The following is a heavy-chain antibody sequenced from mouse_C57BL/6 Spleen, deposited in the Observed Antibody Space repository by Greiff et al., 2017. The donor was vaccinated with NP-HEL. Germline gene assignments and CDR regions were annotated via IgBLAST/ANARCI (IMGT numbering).Heavy chain of an antibody. J-gene: IGHJ2*01. D-gene: IGHD1-1*01. CDR1: GFTFSDYG. CDR2: ISSGSSTI. V-gene: IGHV5-17*01. Sequence: EVMLVESGGGLVKPGGSLKLSCAASGFTFSDYGMHWVRQAPEKGLEWVAYISSGSSTIYYADTVKGRFTISRDNAKNTLFLQMTSLRSEDTAMYYCAKPHYYGSSHYFDYWGQGTTLTVSS. CDR3: AKPHYYGSSHYFDY.